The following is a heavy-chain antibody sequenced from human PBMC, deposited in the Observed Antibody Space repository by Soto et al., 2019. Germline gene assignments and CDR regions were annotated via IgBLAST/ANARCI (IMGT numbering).Heavy chain of an antibody. CDR3: AKGDLFVGANIYGMDV. Sequence: PVVSLILSCSVSLIIYSIALFRRSPWNGLDWFAGISVSGGSTNSAVSVKGRFTISRDNDKNTVYLQMNSLRAEDTAVYYCAKGDLFVGANIYGMDVWGQGTTVTVSS. V-gene: IGHV3-23*01. CDR2: ISVSGGST. J-gene: IGHJ6*02. D-gene: IGHD1-26*01. CDR1: LIIYS.